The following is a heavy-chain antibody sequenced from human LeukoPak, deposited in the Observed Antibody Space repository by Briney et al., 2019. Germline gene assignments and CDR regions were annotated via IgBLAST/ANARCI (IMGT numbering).Heavy chain of an antibody. V-gene: IGHV3-48*01. CDR2: ISSSSSTI. CDR1: GFTFSSYS. CDR3: ARGPLMVYAIY. J-gene: IGHJ4*02. D-gene: IGHD2-8*01. Sequence: GGSLRLSCAASGFTFSSYSMNWVRQAPGKGLEWVSYISSSSSTIYYADSVKGRFTISRDNAKNSLYLQMNSLRAEDTAVYYCARGPLMVYAIYWGQGTLVTVSS.